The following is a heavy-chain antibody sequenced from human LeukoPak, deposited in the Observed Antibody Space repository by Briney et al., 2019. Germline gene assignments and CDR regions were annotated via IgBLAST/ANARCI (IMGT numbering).Heavy chain of an antibody. CDR3: TTDRREGSYYNFDY. CDR2: IKSKTDGGTT. CDR1: GFTFSNAW. J-gene: IGHJ4*02. V-gene: IGHV3-15*01. D-gene: IGHD1-26*01. Sequence: PGGSLRLSCAASGFTFSNAWMSWVCQAPGKGLEWVGRIKSKTDGGTTDYAAPVKGRFTISRDDSKNTLYLQMNSLKTEDTAVYYCTTDRREGSYYNFDYWGQGTLVTVSS.